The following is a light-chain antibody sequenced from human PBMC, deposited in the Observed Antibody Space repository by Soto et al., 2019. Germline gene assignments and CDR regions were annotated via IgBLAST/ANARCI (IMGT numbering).Light chain of an antibody. J-gene: IGKJ1*01. V-gene: IGKV3-20*01. Sequence: EIVLTQSPGTLSLSPGERATLSCRASQSVNSTFLAWYQQKPGQAPRLLIFGVSNRATGIPDRFSGSGSGTDFTLTISRLEPEDFAVYYCGQFVSAPPRTFGQGTKVDIK. CDR2: GVS. CDR1: QSVNSTF. CDR3: GQFVSAPPRT.